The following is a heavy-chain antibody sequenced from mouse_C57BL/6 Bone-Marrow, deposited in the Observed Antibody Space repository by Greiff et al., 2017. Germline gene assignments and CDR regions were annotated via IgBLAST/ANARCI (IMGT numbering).Heavy chain of an antibody. V-gene: IGHV1-52*01. D-gene: IGHD2-1*01. CDR1: GYTFTSYW. Sequence: QVQLQQPGAELVRPGSSVKLSCKASGYTFTSYWMHWVKQRPIQGLEWIGNIDPSDSETHYNQKFKDKATLTVDKSSSPAYMQLSSLTSEDSAVYYCARAKNRWGNYWFAYWGQGTLVTVSA. CDR2: IDPSDSET. J-gene: IGHJ3*01. CDR3: ARAKNRWGNYWFAY.